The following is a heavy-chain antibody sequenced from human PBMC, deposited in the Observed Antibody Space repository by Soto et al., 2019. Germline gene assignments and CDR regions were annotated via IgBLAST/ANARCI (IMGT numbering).Heavy chain of an antibody. CDR1: SGSISSNNW. J-gene: IGHJ4*02. V-gene: IGHV4-4*02. D-gene: IGHD6-19*01. Sequence: SETLSLTCAVSSGSISSNNWWSWVRQPPGKGLEWIGEISHSGSTNYNPSLKSRVTISVDKSKNQLSLKLSSVTAADTAVYYCARAGYSSGWNFDYWGQGALVTVSS. CDR2: ISHSGST. CDR3: ARAGYSSGWNFDY.